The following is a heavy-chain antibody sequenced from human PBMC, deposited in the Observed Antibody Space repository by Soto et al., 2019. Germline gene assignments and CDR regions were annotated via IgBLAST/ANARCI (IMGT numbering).Heavy chain of an antibody. Sequence: ASVKVSCKASGYSFTTYGISWVRQAPGQGLEWMGWISGYNGDTNNAQKFQDRVTMTIDRSTTTAYLELRSLTSDDTAVYYCAKHGHPPYYYYGMDVWGQ. CDR3: AKHGHPPYYYYGMDV. V-gene: IGHV1-18*01. CDR2: ISGYNGDT. J-gene: IGHJ6*02. CDR1: GYSFTTYG.